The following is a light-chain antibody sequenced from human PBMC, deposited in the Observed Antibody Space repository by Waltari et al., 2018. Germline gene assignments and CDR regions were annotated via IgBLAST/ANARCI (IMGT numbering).Light chain of an antibody. CDR1: SSDDGGYYY. Sequence: QSALTKTTSASGSPGQSATIFCTGTSSDDGGYYYVPWFQQHPGKAPQLMIYEDSKRASGVPARFSGSKPGNTATLTVSGLQADDEADYYCSSYAGSSNLIFGGGTKLTVL. V-gene: IGLV2-8*01. CDR3: SSYAGSSNLI. CDR2: EDS. J-gene: IGLJ2*01.